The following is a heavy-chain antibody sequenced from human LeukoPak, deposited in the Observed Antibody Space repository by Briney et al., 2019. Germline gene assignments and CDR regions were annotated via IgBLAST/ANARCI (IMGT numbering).Heavy chain of an antibody. CDR1: GYTFINHA. CDR2: INIGNGNT. J-gene: IGHJ6*02. V-gene: IGHV1-3*04. D-gene: IGHD2-2*01. Sequence: ASVKVSCKASGYTFINHAIHWVRQAPGQRLEWMGWINIGNGNTKYSQNFQGRITITRDTSATTAYMDLSSLRSEDTAMYYCATPQFMRHCSSTSCTPYYYYYGMDVWGQGTTVTVSS. CDR3: ATPQFMRHCSSTSCTPYYYYYGMDV.